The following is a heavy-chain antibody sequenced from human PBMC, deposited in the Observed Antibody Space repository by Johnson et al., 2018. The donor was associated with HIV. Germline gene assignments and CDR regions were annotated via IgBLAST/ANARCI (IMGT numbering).Heavy chain of an antibody. CDR2: ISYDGSNK. V-gene: IGHV3-30-3*01. Sequence: QVLLVESGGGVVQPGRSLRLSCAASGFTFSSYAMHWVGQAPGKGLEWVAVISYDGSNKYYADSVKGRFTISRDNSKNTLYLQMNSLRAEDTAVYYCAKDPVGATWAFDIWGQGTMVTVSS. J-gene: IGHJ3*02. CDR1: GFTFSSYA. D-gene: IGHD1-26*01. CDR3: AKDPVGATWAFDI.